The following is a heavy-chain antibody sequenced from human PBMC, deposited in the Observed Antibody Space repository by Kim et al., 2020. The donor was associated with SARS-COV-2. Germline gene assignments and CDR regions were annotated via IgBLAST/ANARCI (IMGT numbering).Heavy chain of an antibody. Sequence: SGPTLVNPTQTLTLTCTFSGFSLTTGGMCVGWIRQPPGKALEWLARIDWDDDKFYTASLKTRLAISKDTSKNQVVLTMTNMDPVDTATYYCARLVGRPYSSTYYIDYWGQGTLVTVSS. V-gene: IGHV2-70*17. CDR2: IDWDDDK. CDR3: ARLVGRPYSSTYYIDY. D-gene: IGHD1-26*01. CDR1: GFSLTTGGMC. J-gene: IGHJ4*02.